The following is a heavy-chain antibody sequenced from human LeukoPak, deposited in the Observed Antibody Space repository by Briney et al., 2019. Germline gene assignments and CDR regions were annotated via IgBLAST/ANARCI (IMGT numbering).Heavy chain of an antibody. V-gene: IGHV3-53*01. J-gene: IGHJ4*02. Sequence: GGSLRLSCAASGFTVSSNYMSWVRQAPGKGLEWVSVIYSGGSTYYADSVKGRFTISRDNSKNTLYLQMNSLRAEDTAVYYCAKSSLYGDYDYWGQGTLVTVSS. CDR3: AKSSLYGDYDY. D-gene: IGHD4-17*01. CDR1: GFTVSSNY. CDR2: IYSGGST.